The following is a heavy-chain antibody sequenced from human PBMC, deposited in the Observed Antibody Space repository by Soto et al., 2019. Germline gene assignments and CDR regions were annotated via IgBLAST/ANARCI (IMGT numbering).Heavy chain of an antibody. V-gene: IGHV3-30*03. D-gene: IGHD1-1*01. Sequence: GGSLRLSCVAPGVTFKDYGMHWVRQAPGKGLEWVAVISYDGKQTYYADSVKGRFTISKDKSKRTLFLQMNSLRVDDTAVYYCARDGWGYNWYFDLWGRGTLVTVSS. CDR2: ISYDGKQT. CDR1: GVTFKDYG. J-gene: IGHJ2*01. CDR3: ARDGWGYNWYFDL.